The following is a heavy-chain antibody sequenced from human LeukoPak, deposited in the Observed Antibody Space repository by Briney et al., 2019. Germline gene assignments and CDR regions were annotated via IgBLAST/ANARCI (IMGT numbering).Heavy chain of an antibody. CDR2: ISSSGSTK. Sequence: GGSLRLSCAVPGFTFSSYEMNWVRQAPGKGLEWVSYISSSGSTKYYADSVKGRFTISRDNAKNSLYLQMNSLRAEDTAVYYCARLTYYYDSSGYWVFDYWGQGTLVTVSS. CDR3: ARLTYYYDSSGYWVFDY. CDR1: GFTFSSYE. V-gene: IGHV3-48*03. J-gene: IGHJ4*02. D-gene: IGHD3-22*01.